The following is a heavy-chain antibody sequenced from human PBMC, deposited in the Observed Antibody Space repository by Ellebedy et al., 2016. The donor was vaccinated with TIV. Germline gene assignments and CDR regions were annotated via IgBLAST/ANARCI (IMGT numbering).Heavy chain of an antibody. D-gene: IGHD2-15*01. Sequence: GESLKISCAASGFTFSSYSINWVRQAPGKGLEWVSYISSSSSTIYYADSVKGRFTISRDNAQNSLYLQMNSLGDEDTAVYYCAICCSSGSCYYFYGMDVWGQGTTVTVSS. CDR1: GFTFSSYS. CDR3: AICCSSGSCYYFYGMDV. J-gene: IGHJ6*02. V-gene: IGHV3-48*02. CDR2: ISSSSSTI.